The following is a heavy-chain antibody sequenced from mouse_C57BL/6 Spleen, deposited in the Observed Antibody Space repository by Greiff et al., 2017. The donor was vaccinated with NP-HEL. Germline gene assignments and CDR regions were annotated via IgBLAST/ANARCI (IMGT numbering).Heavy chain of an antibody. CDR3: ARGEYYFGC. V-gene: IGHV1-54*01. J-gene: IGHJ2*01. CDR2: INPGSGGT. Sequence: QVQLQQSGAELVRPGTSVKVSCKASGYAFTNYLIEWVKQRPGQGLEWIGVINPGSGGTNYNEKFKGKATLTADKSSSTAYMQLSSLTSEDSAVYFCARGEYYFGCWGQGTTLTVSS. CDR1: GYAFTNYL.